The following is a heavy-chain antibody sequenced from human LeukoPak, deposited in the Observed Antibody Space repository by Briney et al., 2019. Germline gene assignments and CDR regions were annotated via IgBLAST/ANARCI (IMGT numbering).Heavy chain of an antibody. Sequence: ASVMGCCKPSAYTFTAYLMHWFRQAPGQGLEWMGWINPNTGGTNYAQKFQGRVTMTRDTSISTAFMELSSLRSHDTAVYFCAPTSVSSSDYWGQGTLVTVSS. CDR1: AYTFTAYL. V-gene: IGHV1-2*02. D-gene: IGHD3-16*02. CDR3: APTSVSSSDY. CDR2: INPNTGGT. J-gene: IGHJ4*02.